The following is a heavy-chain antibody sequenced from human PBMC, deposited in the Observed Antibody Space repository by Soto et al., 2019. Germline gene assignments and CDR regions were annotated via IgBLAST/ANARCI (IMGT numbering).Heavy chain of an antibody. Sequence: EVQLVESGGGRSKPGGALRLPCAPSELTFRGYSMNWVPQAPGKGLEGVQSIISSSSYIYYADSGKGRFTISRDNAKNSPYLQMNSLRAEDTDVHYCARGGDYDFWSGYYSRYGMDVWGQGTTVTVSS. CDR2: IISSSSYI. V-gene: IGHV3-21*01. D-gene: IGHD3-3*01. CDR1: ELTFRGYS. CDR3: ARGGDYDFWSGYYSRYGMDV. J-gene: IGHJ6*02.